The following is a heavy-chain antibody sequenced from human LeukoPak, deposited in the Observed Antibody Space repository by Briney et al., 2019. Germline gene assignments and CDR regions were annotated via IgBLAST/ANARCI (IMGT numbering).Heavy chain of an antibody. V-gene: IGHV4-30-2*01. J-gene: IGHJ4*02. D-gene: IGHD6-13*01. CDR2: IYHSGST. CDR1: GGSISSGGYS. Sequence: SETLSLTCAVSGGSISSGGYSWSWIRQPPGKGLEWIGYIYHSGSTHYNPSLKSRVTISVDRSKNQFSLKLSSVTAADTAVYYCARVNQQQLAPFDYWGQGTLVTVSS. CDR3: ARVNQQQLAPFDY.